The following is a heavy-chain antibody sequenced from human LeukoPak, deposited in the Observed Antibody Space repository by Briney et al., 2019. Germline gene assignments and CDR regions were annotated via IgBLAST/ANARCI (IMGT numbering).Heavy chain of an antibody. CDR1: GFTFSGSA. CDR3: TNSGDGYNFGGY. V-gene: IGHV3-73*01. J-gene: IGHJ4*02. D-gene: IGHD5-24*01. CDR2: IRSKANSYAT. Sequence: GGSLKLSCAASGFTFSGSAMHWVRQASGKGLEWVGRIRSKANSYATAYAASVKGRFTISRDDSQNTAYLQMNSLKTEDTAVYYCTNSGDGYNFGGYWGQGTLVTVSS.